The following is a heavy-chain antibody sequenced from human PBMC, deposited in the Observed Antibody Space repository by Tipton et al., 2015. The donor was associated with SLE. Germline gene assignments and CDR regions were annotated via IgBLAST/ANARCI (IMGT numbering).Heavy chain of an antibody. V-gene: IGHV4-61*05. CDR1: GGSISSSSYY. Sequence: TLSLTCTVSGGSISSSSYYWGWIRQPPGKGLEWIGYIYYSGSTYYNPSLKSRVSFSIDTSKHQFSLKLNSVTAADTAVYYCARRHYSGPFDSWGQGTLVTVSS. CDR3: ARRHYSGPFDS. D-gene: IGHD5-12*01. CDR2: IYYSGST. J-gene: IGHJ4*02.